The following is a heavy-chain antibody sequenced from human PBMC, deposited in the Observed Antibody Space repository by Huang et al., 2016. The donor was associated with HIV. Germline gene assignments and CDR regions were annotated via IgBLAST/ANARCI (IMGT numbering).Heavy chain of an antibody. V-gene: IGHV3-7*01. Sequence: EVHLVESGGGLVRPGRSLRFSCAASGFTFRSYWRNWVRQDPGRGLEWVANINLDGSERFYVDSVRGRFTISRDNANNSVSLQLNSLKAEDTGVYYCARGFQAKPGDYWGQGTLVTVSS. J-gene: IGHJ4*02. CDR1: GFTFRSYW. CDR3: ARGFQAKPGDY. CDR2: INLDGSER.